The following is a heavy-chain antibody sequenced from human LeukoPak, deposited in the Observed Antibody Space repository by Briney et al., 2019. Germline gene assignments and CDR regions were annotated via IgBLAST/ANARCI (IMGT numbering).Heavy chain of an antibody. D-gene: IGHD3-9*01. CDR1: GYTFNSYD. Sequence: ASVKVSCKASGYTFNSYDIHWVRQATGQGLEWMGWMNPNSGNTGYAQKFQGRVTMTRNTSLSPAYMELSSLRSEDTAVYYWARGKRFTDYDILTGYHNWFDPWGQGTLVTVAS. CDR2: MNPNSGNT. J-gene: IGHJ5*02. V-gene: IGHV1-8*01. CDR3: ARGKRFTDYDILTGYHNWFDP.